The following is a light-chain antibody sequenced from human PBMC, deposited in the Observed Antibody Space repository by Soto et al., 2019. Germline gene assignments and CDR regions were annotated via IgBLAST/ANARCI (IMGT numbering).Light chain of an antibody. J-gene: IGKJ2*01. V-gene: IGKV1-33*01. CDR2: DAS. CDR3: QQYDKLPYT. CDR1: QDISNY. Sequence: DIQMTQSPSSLSASVGDRVTITCQASQDISNYLNWYQQKPGKAPKLLIYDASNLETGVPSRFSGSGSGTDFTFTISSLQPEDIATYYCQQYDKLPYTFGQGTKLEIK.